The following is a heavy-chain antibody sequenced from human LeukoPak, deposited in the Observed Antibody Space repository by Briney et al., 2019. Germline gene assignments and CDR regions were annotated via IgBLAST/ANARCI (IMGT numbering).Heavy chain of an antibody. D-gene: IGHD3-10*01. J-gene: IGHJ3*02. V-gene: IGHV4-34*01. CDR2: INHSGST. CDR3: AKSNGYGLVDI. Sequence: SETLSLTCAVYGGSFSGYYWSWIRQPPGKGLEWIGEINHSGSTNYNPSLKSRVTISVDTSQNQFSLKLSSVTAADTAVYYCAKSNGYGLVDIWGQGTMVTVSS. CDR1: GGSFSGYY.